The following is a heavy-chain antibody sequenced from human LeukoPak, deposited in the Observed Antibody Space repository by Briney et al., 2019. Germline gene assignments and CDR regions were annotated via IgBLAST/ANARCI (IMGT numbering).Heavy chain of an antibody. CDR3: ARDRPGGSPADY. CDR2: IYYSGST. J-gene: IGHJ4*02. D-gene: IGHD4-23*01. Sequence: SEILSLTCTVSGGSISSSSYYWGWIRQPPGKGLEWIGSIYYSGSTYYNPSLKSRVTISVDTSKNQFSLKLSSVTAADTAVYYCARDRPGGSPADYWGQGTLVTVSS. CDR1: GGSISSSSYY. V-gene: IGHV4-39*07.